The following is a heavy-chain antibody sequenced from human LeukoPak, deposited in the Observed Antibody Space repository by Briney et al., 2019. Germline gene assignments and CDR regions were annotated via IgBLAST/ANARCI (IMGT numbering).Heavy chain of an antibody. Sequence: PSETLSLTCAVYGGSFSGYYWSWIRQPPGKGLEWIGEINHSGSTNNNPSLKSRVTISVDTSKNQFSLKLSSVTAADTAVYYCAGAEMNYYDSSGYHGSFDYWGQGTLVTVPS. J-gene: IGHJ4*02. V-gene: IGHV4-34*01. CDR3: AGAEMNYYDSSGYHGSFDY. CDR2: INHSGST. CDR1: GGSFSGYY. D-gene: IGHD3-22*01.